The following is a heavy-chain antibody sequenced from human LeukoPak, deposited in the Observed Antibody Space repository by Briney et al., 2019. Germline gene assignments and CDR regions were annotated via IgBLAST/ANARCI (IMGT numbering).Heavy chain of an antibody. V-gene: IGHV4-4*09. J-gene: IGHJ5*02. CDR2: IYTSGST. CDR3: AGTWIQLWLPGSGFEP. Sequence: SETLSLTCTVSGGSISSYYWSWIRQPPGKGLEWSGYIYTSGSTNYNPSLKSRVTISVDTSKNQFSLKLSSVTAADTAVYYCAGTWIQLWLPGSGFEPWGQGTLVTVSS. D-gene: IGHD5-18*01. CDR1: GGSISSYY.